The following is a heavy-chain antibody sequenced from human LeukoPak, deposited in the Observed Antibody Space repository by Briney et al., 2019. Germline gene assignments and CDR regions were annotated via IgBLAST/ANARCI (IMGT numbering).Heavy chain of an antibody. J-gene: IGHJ3*02. D-gene: IGHD5-24*01. V-gene: IGHV3-74*01. CDR1: GFSFSNYW. Sequence: PGGSLRLSCAASGFSFSNYWMHWVRQAPGKGLVWVSRINSDGSSTTYADSVKGRFTISRDNAKNTLYLQMNSLRAEDTAVYYCARDFDGESVWRWLQFAAFDMWGQGTMVTVSS. CDR2: INSDGSST. CDR3: ARDFDGESVWRWLQFAAFDM.